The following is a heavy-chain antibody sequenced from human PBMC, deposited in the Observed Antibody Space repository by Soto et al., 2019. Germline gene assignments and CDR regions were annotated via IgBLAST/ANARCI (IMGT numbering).Heavy chain of an antibody. J-gene: IGHJ4*02. Sequence: QLQLQESGPGLVKPSETLSLTCTVSGGSISSSSYYWGWIRQPPGKGLEWIGSIYYSGSTYYNPSLKSRVTISVDTSKNQFSLKLSSVTAADTAVYYYATLYGDYTIYYVFDYWGQGTLVTVSS. CDR2: IYYSGST. V-gene: IGHV4-39*01. CDR1: GGSISSSSYY. D-gene: IGHD4-17*01. CDR3: ATLYGDYTIYYVFDY.